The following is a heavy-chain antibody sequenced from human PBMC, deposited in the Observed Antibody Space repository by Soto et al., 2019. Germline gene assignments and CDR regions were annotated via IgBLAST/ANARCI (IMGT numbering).Heavy chain of an antibody. V-gene: IGHV1-69*01. J-gene: IGHJ6*02. Sequence: QVQLVQSGAEVKKPGSSVKVSCKASGGTFSSYAISWVRQAPGQGLEWMGGIIPIFGTANYAQKFQGRVTITADESTSTAYMELSSLRSEDTAVYYGARGLHIVVVLVGVVAYGMDVWGQGTTVTVSS. CDR2: IIPIFGTA. D-gene: IGHD2-21*01. CDR1: GGTFSSYA. CDR3: ARGLHIVVVLVGVVAYGMDV.